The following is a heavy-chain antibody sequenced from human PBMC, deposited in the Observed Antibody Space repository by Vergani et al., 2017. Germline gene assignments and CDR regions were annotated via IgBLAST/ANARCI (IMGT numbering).Heavy chain of an antibody. CDR2: ISAYNGNT. J-gene: IGHJ6*02. D-gene: IGHD2-2*01. Sequence: QVQLVQSGAEVKKPGASVKVSCKASGYTFTSYGISWVRQAPGQGLEWMGWISAYNGNTNYAQKLQGRVTMTTDTSTSTAYMEMRRLRSDDTAVYYCARRYCSSTSCYEKDGMDVWGQGTTVTVSS. CDR1: GYTFTSYG. CDR3: ARRYCSSTSCYEKDGMDV. V-gene: IGHV1-18*01.